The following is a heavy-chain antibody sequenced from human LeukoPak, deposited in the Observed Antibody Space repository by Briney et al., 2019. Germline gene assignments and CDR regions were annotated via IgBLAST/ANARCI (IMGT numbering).Heavy chain of an antibody. CDR3: ARARRQNWFDP. CDR2: ISAYNGNT. V-gene: IGHV1-18*01. Sequence: GASVKVSCKASGYTFINYGISWVRQAPGQGLEWMGWISAYNGNTNYAQKLQGRVTMTTDTSTSTAYMELRSLRSDDTAVYYCARARRQNWFDPWGQGTLVTVSS. J-gene: IGHJ5*02. CDR1: GYTFINYG.